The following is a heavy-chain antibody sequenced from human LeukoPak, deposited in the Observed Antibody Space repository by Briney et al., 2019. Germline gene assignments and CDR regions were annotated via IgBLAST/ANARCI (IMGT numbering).Heavy chain of an antibody. CDR3: VRFLWSGSYYYYGMDV. V-gene: IGHV1-69*06. CDR1: GGTFSSYA. J-gene: IGHJ6*02. CDR2: IIPIFGTA. D-gene: IGHD3-3*01. Sequence: GASVKVSCKASGGTFSSYAISWVRQAPGQGLEWMGGIIPIFGTANYAQKFQGRVTITADKSTSTAYMELSSLRSEDTAVYYCVRFLWSGSYYYYGMDVWGQGTTVTVSS.